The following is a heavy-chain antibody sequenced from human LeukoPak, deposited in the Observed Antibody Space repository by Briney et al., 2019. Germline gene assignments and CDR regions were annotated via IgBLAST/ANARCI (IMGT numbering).Heavy chain of an antibody. CDR3: ARDPNFWSGPYGMDV. CDR1: GFTFSYYS. J-gene: IGHJ6*02. D-gene: IGHD3-3*01. CDR2: ITSSSIYT. V-gene: IGHV3-21*04. Sequence: GGSLRLSCAASGFTFSYYSMNWVRQAPGKGLEWVPSITSSSIYTYYADSVKGRFTISRDNAKNSLYLQMNSLRAEDTAVYYCARDPNFWSGPYGMDVWGQGTTVTVSS.